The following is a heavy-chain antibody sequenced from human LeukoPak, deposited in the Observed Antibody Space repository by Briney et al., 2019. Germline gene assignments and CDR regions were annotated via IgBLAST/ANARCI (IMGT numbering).Heavy chain of an antibody. J-gene: IGHJ4*02. CDR2: ISGSGGST. CDR1: GFTLSSYA. Sequence: GGSLRLSCAASGFTLSSYAMSWVRQAPGKGLEWVSAISGSGGSTYYADSVKGRFTISRDNSKNTLYLQMNSLRAEDTAVYYCALLTAAVVPAAIAVDYWGQGTLVTVSS. D-gene: IGHD2-2*02. CDR3: ALLTAAVVPAAIAVDY. V-gene: IGHV3-23*01.